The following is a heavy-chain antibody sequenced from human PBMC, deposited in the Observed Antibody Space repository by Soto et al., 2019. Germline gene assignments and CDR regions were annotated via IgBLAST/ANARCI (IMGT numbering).Heavy chain of an antibody. CDR1: GGTFSDFT. V-gene: IGHV1-69*06. J-gene: IGHJ3*02. CDR2: IIPMIGAT. Sequence: QVQLVQSGSEVKKPGSSVKVSCKASGGTFSDFTLSWLRQAPGRGLEWMGGIIPMIGATNNAQKLKGRLTITADKSTGTVYMELNSLRSDDTVVYYCARYWSAGTLYGAFDIWGQGTEVTVSP. CDR3: ARYWSAGTLYGAFDI. D-gene: IGHD2-15*01.